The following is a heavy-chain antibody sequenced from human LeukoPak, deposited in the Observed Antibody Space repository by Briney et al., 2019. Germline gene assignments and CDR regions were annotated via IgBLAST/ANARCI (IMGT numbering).Heavy chain of an antibody. CDR3: ATLRNLDSSGYLDDAFDI. Sequence: ASVKVSCKASGYTFTGYYMHWARQAPGQGLERMGWINPNSGGTNYAQKFQGRVTMTRDTSISTAYMELSRLRSDDTAVYYCATLRNLDSSGYLDDAFDIWGQGTMVTVSS. D-gene: IGHD6-19*01. J-gene: IGHJ3*02. V-gene: IGHV1-2*02. CDR1: GYTFTGYY. CDR2: INPNSGGT.